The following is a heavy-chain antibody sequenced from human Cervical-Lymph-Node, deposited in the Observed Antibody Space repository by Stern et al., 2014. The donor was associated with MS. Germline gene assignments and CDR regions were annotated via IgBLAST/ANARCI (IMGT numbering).Heavy chain of an antibody. CDR2: VYLTGSA. V-gene: IGHV4-4*02. J-gene: IGHJ4*02. D-gene: IGHD2-2*01. CDR3: ARDQGFQLMNS. Sequence: QVQLQESGPGLVRPSGTLSLTCAVSGDSISNDNWWSWVRQPPGKGLEWIGEVYLTGSANYDPSLKSRVPISVDKSKTQFSLRLTSMTAADTAVYYCARDQGFQLMNSWGQGTLVIVSS. CDR1: GDSISNDNW.